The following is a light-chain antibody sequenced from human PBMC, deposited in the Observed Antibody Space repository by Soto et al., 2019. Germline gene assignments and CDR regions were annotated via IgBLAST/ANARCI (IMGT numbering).Light chain of an antibody. Sequence: EIWLTQSPGTLSLSPGERATLSCRASQSVSSSYLAWYQQKPGQAPRLLIYVASIRATGIPDRFSGSGSATDFTRAISRLEHEDFAVYYCQEYGTSRTVGQGTKVEIK. J-gene: IGKJ1*01. CDR1: QSVSSSY. V-gene: IGKV3-20*01. CDR3: QEYGTSRT. CDR2: VAS.